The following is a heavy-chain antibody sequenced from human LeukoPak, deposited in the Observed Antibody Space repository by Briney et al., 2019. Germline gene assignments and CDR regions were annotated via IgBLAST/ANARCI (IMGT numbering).Heavy chain of an antibody. J-gene: IGHJ4*02. D-gene: IGHD5-18*01. CDR1: GGTFSSYA. CDR2: IIPIFGTA. Sequence: SVKVSCKASGGTFSSYAISWVRQAPGQGLEWMGGIIPIFGTANYAQKFQGRVTITADESTSTAYMELSSLRSEDTAVYYCASTRSDAAMVTFDYWGQGTLVTVSS. V-gene: IGHV1-69*13. CDR3: ASTRSDAAMVTFDY.